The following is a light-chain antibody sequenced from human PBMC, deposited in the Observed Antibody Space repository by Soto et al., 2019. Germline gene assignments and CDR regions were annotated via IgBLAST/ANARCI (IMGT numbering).Light chain of an antibody. CDR2: DAS. V-gene: IGKV3-20*01. Sequence: PGERASLSCRGSQSISGRYLAWYQQKPGQAPRLLIYDASSRATGIPDRFSGSGSGTDFILTISSLEPEDFAVYYCQQYRASPLTFGGGTKVEIK. CDR1: QSISGRY. J-gene: IGKJ4*02. CDR3: QQYRASPLT.